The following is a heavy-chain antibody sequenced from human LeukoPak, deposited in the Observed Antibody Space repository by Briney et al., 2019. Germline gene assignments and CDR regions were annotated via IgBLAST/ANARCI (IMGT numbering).Heavy chain of an antibody. J-gene: IGHJ6*04. CDR3: ARYGDWTYYYYGMDV. V-gene: IGHV5-10-1*01. Sequence: GESLKSTCKGSGYSFTSYWISWVRQMPGKGLEWMGRIDPSDSYTNYSPSFQGHVTISADKSISTAYLQWSSLKASDTAMYYCARYGDWTYYYYGMDVWGKGTTVTVSS. CDR2: IDPSDSYT. D-gene: IGHD4-17*01. CDR1: GYSFTSYW.